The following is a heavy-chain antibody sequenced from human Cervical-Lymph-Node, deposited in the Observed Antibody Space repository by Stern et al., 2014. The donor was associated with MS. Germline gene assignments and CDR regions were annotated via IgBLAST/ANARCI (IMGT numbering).Heavy chain of an antibody. CDR3: TREWFCRSGSCFYAFEI. CDR1: QLTVSNVW. D-gene: IGHD2-15*01. J-gene: IGHJ3*02. Sequence: EMQLVESGGGLVKPGGSLRLSCVASQLTVSNVWMSWVRQAPGKGLEWVGRLKSEIDGGTAEYAAPAKGRFTISRDDSQNILYLQMNSLQTEDTAVYYCTREWFCRSGSCFYAFEIWGQGTMVNVS. CDR2: LKSEIDGGTA. V-gene: IGHV3-15*01.